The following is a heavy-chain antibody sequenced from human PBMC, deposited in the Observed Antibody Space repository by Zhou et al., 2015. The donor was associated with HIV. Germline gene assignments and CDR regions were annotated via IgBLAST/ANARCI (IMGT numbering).Heavy chain of an antibody. CDR2: IIPIFGTA. V-gene: IGHV1-69*06. CDR3: ARDGDAYCGGDCHGGYYYGMDV. D-gene: IGHD2-21*02. CDR1: GGTFSSYA. J-gene: IGHJ6*02. Sequence: QVQLVQSGAEVKKPGSSVKVSCKASGGTFSSYAISWVRQAPGQGLEWMGGIIPIFGTANYAQKFQGRVTITADKSTSTAYMELSSLRSEDTAVYYCARDGDAYCGGDCHGGYYYGMDVWGQGTTVTVSS.